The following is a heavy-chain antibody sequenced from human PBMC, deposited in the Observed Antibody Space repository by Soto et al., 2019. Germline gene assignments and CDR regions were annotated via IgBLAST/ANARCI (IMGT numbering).Heavy chain of an antibody. V-gene: IGHV1-46*01. J-gene: IGHJ4*02. CDR1: GDTFTEYY. Sequence: QVQLMQSGAEVKKPGASVKVSCKASGDTFTEYYIHWVRQAPGQGLEWMGTVNPSGGHTTYAQHSLGRVTMTRDTSTGTLYMELTSLTSEDTAVYYWARGGHVVVVTAAVDYWGQGTLVTVSS. CDR3: ARGGHVVVVTAAVDY. D-gene: IGHD2-21*02. CDR2: VNPSGGHT.